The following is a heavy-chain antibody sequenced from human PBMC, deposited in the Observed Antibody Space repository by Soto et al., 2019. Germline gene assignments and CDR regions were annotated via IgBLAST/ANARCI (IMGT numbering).Heavy chain of an antibody. Sequence: GGSLRLSCAASGFTFSSYGMHWVRQAPGKGLEWVAVISYDGSNKYYADSVKGRFTISRDNSKNTLYLQMNSLRAEDTAVYYCARGAVAYSSSSEDFDYWGQGTLVTVFS. D-gene: IGHD6-6*01. J-gene: IGHJ4*02. CDR2: ISYDGSNK. V-gene: IGHV3-30*03. CDR1: GFTFSSYG. CDR3: ARGAVAYSSSSEDFDY.